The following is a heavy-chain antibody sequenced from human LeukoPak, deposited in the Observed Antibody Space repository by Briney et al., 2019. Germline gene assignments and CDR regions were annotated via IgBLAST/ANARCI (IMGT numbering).Heavy chain of an antibody. V-gene: IGHV3-15*01. J-gene: IGHJ6*03. D-gene: IGHD2-15*01. CDR2: IKSKTDGGTT. CDR1: GFTFSNAW. CDR3: TTLGYCSGGSCYHISNYYYYYMDV. Sequence: GGSLRLSCAASGFTFSNAWMSWVRQAPGKGLEWVGRIKSKTDGGTTDYAAPVKGRFTISRDDSKNTLYLQMNSLKTEDTAVYYCTTLGYCSGGSCYHISNYYYYYMDVWGKGTTVTVSS.